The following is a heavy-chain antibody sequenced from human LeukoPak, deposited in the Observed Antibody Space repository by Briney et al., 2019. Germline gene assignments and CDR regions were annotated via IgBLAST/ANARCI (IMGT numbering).Heavy chain of an antibody. V-gene: IGHV1-18*01. CDR1: GYIFTSYD. CDR2: ISAYNGNT. J-gene: IGHJ4*02. D-gene: IGHD1-26*01. CDR3: ARVRRIVGATRSPDY. Sequence: ASVKVSCKASGYIFTSYDISWVRQAPGQGLEWMGWISAYNGNTNYAQKLQGRVTMTTDTSTSTAYMELRSLRSDDTAVYYCARVRRIVGATRSPDYWGQGTLVTVSS.